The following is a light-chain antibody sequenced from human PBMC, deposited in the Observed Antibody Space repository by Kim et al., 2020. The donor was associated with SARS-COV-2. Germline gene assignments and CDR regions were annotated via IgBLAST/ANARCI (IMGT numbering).Light chain of an antibody. CDR1: SGHSSYA. CDR2: LNSDGSH. CDR3: QTWGTVV. J-gene: IGLJ2*01. Sequence: LGASVKLTCTLSSGHSSYAIAWHQQQPEKGPRYLMKLNSDGSHSKGDGIPDRFSGSSSGDERYLTISSLQSEDEADYYCQTWGTVVFGGGTQLTVL. V-gene: IGLV4-69*01.